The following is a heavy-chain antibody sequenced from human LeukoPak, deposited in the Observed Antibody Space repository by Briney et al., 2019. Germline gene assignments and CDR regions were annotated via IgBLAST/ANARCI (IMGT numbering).Heavy chain of an antibody. D-gene: IGHD1-1*01. CDR3: ARVFKRRAYCSGYMDV. CDR1: GYTFTGYY. CDR2: INPNSGGT. V-gene: IGHV1-2*02. Sequence: ASVKVSCKASGYTFTGYYMHWVRQAPGQGLEWMGWINPNSGGTNYAQKFQGRVTMTRDTSISTAYMELSRLRSDDTAVYYCARVFKRRAYCSGYMDVWGKGTTVTVSS. J-gene: IGHJ6*03.